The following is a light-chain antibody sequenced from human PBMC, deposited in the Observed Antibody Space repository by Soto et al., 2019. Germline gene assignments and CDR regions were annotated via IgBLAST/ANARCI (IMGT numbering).Light chain of an antibody. Sequence: QSALTQPASVSGSPGQSITISCTGTSSDVGGYNYVSWYQQHPGKAPKLIIYDVSNRPSGVSNRFSGSKSGNTASLTISGLQAEDETDYYCSSYTRSSTYVFRTGTKLTVL. CDR2: DVS. V-gene: IGLV2-14*01. CDR3: SSYTRSSTYV. J-gene: IGLJ1*01. CDR1: SSDVGGYNY.